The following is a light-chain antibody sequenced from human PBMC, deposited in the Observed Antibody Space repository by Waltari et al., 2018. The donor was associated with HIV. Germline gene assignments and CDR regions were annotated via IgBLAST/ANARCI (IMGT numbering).Light chain of an antibody. CDR3: SSHTTSSTLYV. V-gene: IGLV2-14*01. CDR2: EVN. CDR1: SSDIGYYDS. Sequence: QSALTQPASVSGSPGQSITIFCTGTSSDIGYYDSVSWYQQHPGKAPKLMIYEVNNRPSGISNRFSGSKSGNTASLTISGLQAENEADYYCSSHTTSSTLYVFGTGTKVTVL. J-gene: IGLJ1*01.